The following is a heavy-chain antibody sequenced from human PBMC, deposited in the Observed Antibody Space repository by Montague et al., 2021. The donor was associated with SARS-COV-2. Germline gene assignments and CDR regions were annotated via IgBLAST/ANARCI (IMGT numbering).Heavy chain of an antibody. D-gene: IGHD6-19*01. CDR2: IFYSGST. CDR1: GGSISSSSYY. J-gene: IGHJ4*02. CDR3: ASLKRGGIVVAGPYYFDS. Sequence: SETLSLTCTVSGGSISSSSYYWGWIRQPPGKGLEWIVNIFYSGSTYYNPSLKSRITISVDTSKNQFSLKLSSVTAADTAVYYCASLKRGGIVVAGPYYFDSWGQGTLVTVSS. V-gene: IGHV4-39*01.